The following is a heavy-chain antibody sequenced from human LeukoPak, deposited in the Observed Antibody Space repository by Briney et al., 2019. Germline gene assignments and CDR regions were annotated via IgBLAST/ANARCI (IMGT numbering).Heavy chain of an antibody. CDR3: AKLVPEYSSSWESNDY. CDR1: GFTFSSNG. J-gene: IGHJ4*02. D-gene: IGHD6-13*01. V-gene: IGHV3-30*18. CDR2: ISYDGSNK. Sequence: GGSLRLSCVASGFTFSSNGMHWVRQAPGKGLEWVAVISYDGSNKYYADSVKGRFTISRDNSKNTLYLQMNSLRAEDTAVYYCAKLVPEYSSSWESNDYWGQGTLVTVSS.